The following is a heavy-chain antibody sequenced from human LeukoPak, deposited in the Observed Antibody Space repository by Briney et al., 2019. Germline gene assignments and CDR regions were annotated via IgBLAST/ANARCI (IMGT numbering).Heavy chain of an antibody. D-gene: IGHD2-15*01. CDR3: ARHEAATKIFDY. V-gene: IGHV4-59*08. Sequence: SETLSLTCTVSGGSISGYYWSWVRQPPGKGLEWIGEIFSSGSTKDNPSLTSRVTISVGTSKNQFSLRLTSVTAADTAMYYCARHEAATKIFDYWGQGTLVTISS. CDR2: IFSSGST. J-gene: IGHJ4*02. CDR1: GGSISGYY.